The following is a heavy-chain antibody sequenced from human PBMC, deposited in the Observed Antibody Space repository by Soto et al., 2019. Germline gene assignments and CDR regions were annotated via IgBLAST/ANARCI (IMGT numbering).Heavy chain of an antibody. CDR3: VRAPYSFDL. V-gene: IGHV1-46*01. J-gene: IGHJ4*02. CDR1: GYPFTSFF. Sequence: VQLVQSGAEVRSPGASVKISCKASGYPFTSFFIHWVRQAPGQGLEWVGVINPRGGSANYAQKFQDRLTLTRDTSSTTVYLDLSSLKSEDTDLYFCVRAPYSFDLWGQGTLVTVSS. CDR2: INPRGGSA.